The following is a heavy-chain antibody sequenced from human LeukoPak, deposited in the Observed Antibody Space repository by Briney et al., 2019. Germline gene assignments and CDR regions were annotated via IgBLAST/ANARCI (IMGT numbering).Heavy chain of an antibody. Sequence: GRSLRLSCAASGFTFSSYGMHWVRQTPGKGLEWVAVIWYDGSNKYYADSVKGRFTISRDNSKNTLYLQMNSLRAEDTAVYYCARDRQWLVYGMDVWGQGTTVTVSS. CDR2: IWYDGSNK. CDR1: GFTFSSYG. V-gene: IGHV3-33*01. J-gene: IGHJ6*02. D-gene: IGHD6-19*01. CDR3: ARDRQWLVYGMDV.